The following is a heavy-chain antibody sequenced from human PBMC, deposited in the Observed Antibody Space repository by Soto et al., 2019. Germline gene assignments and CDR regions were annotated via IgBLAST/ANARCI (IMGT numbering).Heavy chain of an antibody. Sequence: GGSLRLSCAASGFTVSSNYMSWIRQAPGKGLEWVSVIYSGGSTYYADSVKGRFTISRDNSKNTLYLQMNSLRAEDTAVYYCARDCGGDCYPDYYYGMDVWGQGTTVTVS. J-gene: IGHJ6*02. CDR3: ARDCGGDCYPDYYYGMDV. V-gene: IGHV3-53*01. CDR2: IYSGGST. D-gene: IGHD2-21*02. CDR1: GFTVSSNY.